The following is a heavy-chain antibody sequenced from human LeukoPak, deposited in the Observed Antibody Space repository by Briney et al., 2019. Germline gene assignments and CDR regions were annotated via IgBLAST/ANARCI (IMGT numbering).Heavy chain of an antibody. CDR3: ARAGSFGGDDY. CDR1: GFTFSSYG. CDR2: ISYDGSNK. D-gene: IGHD1-26*01. Sequence: GGSLRLSCAASGFTFSSYGMHWVRQAPGKGLEWVAVISYDGSNKYYADSVKGRFTISRDNSKNTLYLQMNSLRTKDTAVYFCARAGSFGGDDYWGQGTLVTVSS. V-gene: IGHV3-30*03. J-gene: IGHJ4*02.